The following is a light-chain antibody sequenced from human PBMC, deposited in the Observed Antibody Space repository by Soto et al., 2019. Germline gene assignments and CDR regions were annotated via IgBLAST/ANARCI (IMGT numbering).Light chain of an antibody. CDR2: SAS. Sequence: DIVMTQAPDSLAVSLGERANINCKSSQSVLYSYNNKNYLAWYQQKPGQPPKLLIHSASTRSSGVPDRFSGSRAPTSFILTGSRLQAEDAVVYYWQQYYDGPPYTFGQGPKLEIK. V-gene: IGKV4-1*01. CDR1: QSVLYSYNNKNY. J-gene: IGKJ2*01. CDR3: QQYYDGPPYT.